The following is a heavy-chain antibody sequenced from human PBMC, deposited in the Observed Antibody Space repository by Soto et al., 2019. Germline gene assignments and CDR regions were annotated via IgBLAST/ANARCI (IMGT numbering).Heavy chain of an antibody. V-gene: IGHV4-59*13. Sequence: SETLSLTCTVSGGSIISYFWTWIRQSPGKGLQWIGYVHYSGNTNYNPSLKSRVTMSVDTSRNQFSLRLTSVTAADTAVYYCARMNQLAPKRNAFDIWGQGTMVTVSS. D-gene: IGHD1-1*01. J-gene: IGHJ3*02. CDR3: ARMNQLAPKRNAFDI. CDR2: VHYSGNT. CDR1: GGSIISYF.